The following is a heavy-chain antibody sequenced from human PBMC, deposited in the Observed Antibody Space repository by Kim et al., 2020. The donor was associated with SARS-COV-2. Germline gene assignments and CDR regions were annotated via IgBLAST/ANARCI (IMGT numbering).Heavy chain of an antibody. V-gene: IGHV3-23*01. CDR3: AKVFFYGSGDMPDFFDY. J-gene: IGHJ4*02. CDR2: INYDGGLT. CDR1: GFTFSSFA. Sequence: GGSLRLSCAASGFTFSSFAMTWVRQLPGKGLEWVSVINYDGGLTFYADSVKGRFTISRDNSMNTLYLQMNSLRVNDTAVYYCAKVFFYGSGDMPDFFDYWGQGPPVSVSS. D-gene: IGHD3-10*01.